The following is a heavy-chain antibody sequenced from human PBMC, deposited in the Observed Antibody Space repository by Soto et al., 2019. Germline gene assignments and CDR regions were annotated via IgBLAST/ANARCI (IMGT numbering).Heavy chain of an antibody. CDR3: AKLSCTSSTCYFPGWFDP. CDR1: GDSISGGASF. V-gene: IGHV4-31*03. D-gene: IGHD2-2*01. J-gene: IGHJ5*02. Sequence: PSGTLSLTCTVSGDSISGGASFWSWIRQPPGKGLEWIANVYYSGSSYYNPSLKSRLTISVDTTKNQFSLQLKSMTAADTAVYYCAKLSCTSSTCYFPGWFDPWGQGTLVTVSS. CDR2: VYYSGSS.